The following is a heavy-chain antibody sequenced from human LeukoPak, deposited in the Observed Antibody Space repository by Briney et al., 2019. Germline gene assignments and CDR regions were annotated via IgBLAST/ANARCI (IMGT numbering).Heavy chain of an antibody. CDR1: GGSISSGGYY. V-gene: IGHV4-39*07. Sequence: PSETLSLTCTVSGGSISSGGYYWSWIRQPPGKGLEWIGEINHSGSTNCNPSLKSRVTISVDTSKNQFSLKLSSVTAADTAVYYCARGGGGSSWQQQEFDYWGQGTLVTVSS. J-gene: IGHJ4*02. D-gene: IGHD6-13*01. CDR3: ARGGGGSSWQQQEFDY. CDR2: INHSGST.